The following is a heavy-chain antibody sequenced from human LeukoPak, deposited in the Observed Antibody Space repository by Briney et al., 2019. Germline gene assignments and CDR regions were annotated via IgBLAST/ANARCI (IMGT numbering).Heavy chain of an antibody. CDR3: ARLSTVTTSFDY. Sequence: SETLSLTCAVYGGSFSDYHWSWIRQPPGKGLQWIGESNPSGSTNYNPSLKSRVTISVDTSKNQFSLTLSSVTAADTAVYYCARLSTVTTSFDYWGQGTLVTVSS. V-gene: IGHV4-34*01. CDR1: GGSFSDYH. CDR2: SNPSGST. J-gene: IGHJ4*02. D-gene: IGHD4-17*01.